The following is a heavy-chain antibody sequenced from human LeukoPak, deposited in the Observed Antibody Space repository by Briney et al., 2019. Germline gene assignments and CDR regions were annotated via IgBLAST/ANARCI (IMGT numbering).Heavy chain of an antibody. J-gene: IGHJ4*02. V-gene: IGHV6-1*01. CDR2: TYYRSKWYN. D-gene: IGHD3-22*01. Sequence: SQTLSLTCAISGDSVSSNSAAWNWIGQSPSRGLEWLGRTYYRSKWYNDYAVSVKSRITINPDTSKNQFSLQLNSVTPEDTAVYYCARAERIHYYDSSRVFDYWGQGTLVTVSS. CDR1: GDSVSSNSAA. CDR3: ARAERIHYYDSSRVFDY.